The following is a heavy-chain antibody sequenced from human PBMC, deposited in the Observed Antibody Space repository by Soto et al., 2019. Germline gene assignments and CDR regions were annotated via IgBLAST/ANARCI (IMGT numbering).Heavy chain of an antibody. D-gene: IGHD3-3*01. V-gene: IGHV3-48*03. CDR3: ARPQEIDNFWSLGYYYTVDV. J-gene: IGHJ6*02. CDR1: GFTFSSYE. Sequence: GGSLSLSCVASGFTFSSYEMNWVRQAPGKGLEWVSYISSSGMTVYYADSVKGRFTISRDNAKNSLYLQMNNLRAEDTAVYYCARPQEIDNFWSLGYYYTVDVWGQGTTVTVSS. CDR2: ISSSGMTV.